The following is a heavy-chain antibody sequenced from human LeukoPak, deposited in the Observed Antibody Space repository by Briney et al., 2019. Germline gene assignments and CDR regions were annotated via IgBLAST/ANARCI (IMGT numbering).Heavy chain of an antibody. CDR1: GXTFRIYA. Sequence: PGGSLRLSCAGSGXTFRIYAMSWVRQAPGKGPEWVSAISGSGGSTYYADSVKGRFTISRDNSKNTLYLQMNSLRVEDTAVYYCAKPPYGRDVYNYFDYWGQGTPVTVSS. D-gene: IGHD5-24*01. V-gene: IGHV3-23*01. CDR2: ISGSGGST. CDR3: AKPPYGRDVYNYFDY. J-gene: IGHJ4*02.